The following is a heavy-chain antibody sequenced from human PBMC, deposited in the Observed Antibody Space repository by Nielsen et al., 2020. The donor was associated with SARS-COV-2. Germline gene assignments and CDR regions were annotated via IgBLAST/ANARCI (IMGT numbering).Heavy chain of an antibody. V-gene: IGHV1-69*06. CDR2: IIPIFGTA. CDR3: ARGSAHYYGMDV. Sequence: SVKVSCKASGGTFSSYAISWVRQAPGQGLEWMGGIIPIFGTANYAQKFQGRVTITADKSTSTAYMELSSLRSEDTAVYYCARGSAHYYGMDVWGQGTTVTVSS. CDR1: GGTFSSYA. J-gene: IGHJ6*02.